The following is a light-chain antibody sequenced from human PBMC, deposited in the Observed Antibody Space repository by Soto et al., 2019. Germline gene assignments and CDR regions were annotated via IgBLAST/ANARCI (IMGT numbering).Light chain of an antibody. CDR2: AAS. V-gene: IGKV1-39*01. CDR3: QQSYSSQWT. CDR1: QTISTY. J-gene: IGKJ1*01. Sequence: DIQMTQFPSSLSASVGDRVTITCRASQTISTYLNWYQQKLGKAPKLLIYAASSLQSGVPSRFSGGGSGTDFTLTISSLQPEDFATYFCQQSYSSQWTFGQGSKV.